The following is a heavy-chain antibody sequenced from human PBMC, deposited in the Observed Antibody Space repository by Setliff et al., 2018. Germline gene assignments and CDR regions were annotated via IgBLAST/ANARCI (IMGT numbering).Heavy chain of an antibody. Sequence: PSETLSLTCTVSGGSIGSGSYYWSWIRQPAGKGLEWIGRIYTSGSTNYNPSLKSRVTISIDTSKNQFSLKLSSVTAADTAVYYCARDFDSSGNFDYWGQGTLVTVSS. J-gene: IGHJ4*02. CDR1: GGSIGSGSYY. D-gene: IGHD3-22*01. V-gene: IGHV4-61*02. CDR2: IYTSGST. CDR3: ARDFDSSGNFDY.